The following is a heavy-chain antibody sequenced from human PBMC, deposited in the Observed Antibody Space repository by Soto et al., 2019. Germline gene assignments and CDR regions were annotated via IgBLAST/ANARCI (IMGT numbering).Heavy chain of an antibody. V-gene: IGHV3-33*01. CDR1: GFTFSSYG. D-gene: IGHD2-15*01. J-gene: IGHJ4*02. Sequence: QVQLVESGGGVVQPGRSLRLSCAASGFTFSSYGMHWVRQAPGKGLEWVAVIWYDGSNKYYADSVKGRFTISRDNSKNTLYLXMNSLRAEDTAVYYCARDGYCSGGSCYSVPVFDYWGQGTLVTVSS. CDR3: ARDGYCSGGSCYSVPVFDY. CDR2: IWYDGSNK.